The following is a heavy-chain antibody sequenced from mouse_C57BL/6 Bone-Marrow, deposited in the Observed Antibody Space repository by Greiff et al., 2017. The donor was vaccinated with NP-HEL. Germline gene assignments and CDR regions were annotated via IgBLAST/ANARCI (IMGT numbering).Heavy chain of an antibody. J-gene: IGHJ4*01. CDR3: ARTTGRAYYAMDY. V-gene: IGHV2-5*01. D-gene: IGHD1-1*01. CDR1: GFSFTSYG. Sequence: QVQLQQSGPGLVQPSQRLSITCTVSGFSFTSYGVHWVRQSPGKGLEWLGVIWRGGSTDDNAAFMSRLSITKDNSKSQVFFKMNSLQADDTAIYYCARTTGRAYYAMDYWGQGTAVTVSS. CDR2: IWRGGST.